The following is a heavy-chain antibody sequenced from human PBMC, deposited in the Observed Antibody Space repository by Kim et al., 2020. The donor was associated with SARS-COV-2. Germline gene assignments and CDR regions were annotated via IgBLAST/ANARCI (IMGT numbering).Heavy chain of an antibody. CDR3: ARRSVEYSNGWIDMDV. CDR1: GYRFSSFW. CDR2: IDPTYSQA. J-gene: IGHJ6*02. D-gene: IGHD1-1*01. V-gene: IGHV5-10-1*01. Sequence: GESLKISCKGSGYRFSSFWINWVRQMPGKGLEWMGRIDPTYSQANYNPSFQGHVSISTDKSSNTAYLQWASLRASDTAMYYCARRSVEYSNGWIDMDVWGQGTTVIVSS.